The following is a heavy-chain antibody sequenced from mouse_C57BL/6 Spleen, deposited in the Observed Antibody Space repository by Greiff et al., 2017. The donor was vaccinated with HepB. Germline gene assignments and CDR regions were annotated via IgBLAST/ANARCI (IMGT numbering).Heavy chain of an antibody. J-gene: IGHJ2*01. CDR3: ARSPLYYYGSTYYFDY. V-gene: IGHV1-53*01. CDR2: INPSNGGT. Sequence: QVHVKQPGTELVKPGASVKLSCKASGYTFTSYWMHWVKQRPGQGLEWIGNINPSNGGTNYNEKFKSKATLTVDKSSSTAYMQLSSLTSEDSAVYYCARSPLYYYGSTYYFDYWGQGTTLTVSS. CDR1: GYTFTSYW. D-gene: IGHD1-1*01.